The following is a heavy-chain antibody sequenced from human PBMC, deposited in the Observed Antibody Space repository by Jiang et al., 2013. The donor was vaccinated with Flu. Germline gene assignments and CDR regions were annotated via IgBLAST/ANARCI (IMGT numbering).Heavy chain of an antibody. CDR1: GFSFSNYA. CDR2: ISGSGART. D-gene: IGHD6-19*01. J-gene: IGHJ4*02. CDR3: AKDREESAVAGPFDY. V-gene: IGHV3-23*01. Sequence: AASGFSFSNYAMSWVRQAPEKGLEWVATISGSGARTYYAASVKGRFTISRDNSKKTLYLQMSSLGAEATAIYYCAKDREESAVAGPFDYWGQGTLVTVSS.